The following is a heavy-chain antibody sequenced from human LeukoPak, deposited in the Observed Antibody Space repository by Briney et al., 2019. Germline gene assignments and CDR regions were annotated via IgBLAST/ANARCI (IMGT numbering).Heavy chain of an antibody. CDR1: GFTFSSYA. D-gene: IGHD2-21*01. Sequence: GRSLRLSCTASGFTFSSYAMHWVRQAPGKGLEWVAVISYDGSNKYYADSVKGRFTISRDNAKNSLYLQMNSLRAEDTAVYYCGGGYLLLDYWGQGTLVTVSS. CDR2: ISYDGSNK. CDR3: GGGYLLLDY. J-gene: IGHJ4*02. V-gene: IGHV3-30-3*02.